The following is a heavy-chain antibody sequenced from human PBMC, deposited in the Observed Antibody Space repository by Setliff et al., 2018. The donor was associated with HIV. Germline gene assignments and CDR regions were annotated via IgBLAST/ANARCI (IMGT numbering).Heavy chain of an antibody. J-gene: IGHJ6*03. CDR3: ARSDLDNGSGYFDYYSYYMDV. CDR2: INHSGST. D-gene: IGHD3-22*01. V-gene: IGHV4-34*01. Sequence: PSETLSLTCAVYGGSFSAYYWTWIRQPPGKGLEWIGEINHSGSTNYNPSLKSRVTISVDTSKNQFSLKLRSVTAADTAIYHCARSDLDNGSGYFDYYSYYMDVWGRGTTVTVSS. CDR1: GGSFSAYY.